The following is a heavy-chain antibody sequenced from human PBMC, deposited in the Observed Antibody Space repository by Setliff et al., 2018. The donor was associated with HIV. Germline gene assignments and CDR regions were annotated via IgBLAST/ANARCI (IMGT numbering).Heavy chain of an antibody. CDR3: AREQLGFGPPRGMDV. Sequence: SETLSLTCAVSGYSISSGYYWGWIRQPPGKGLEWIGSIYHSGSTYNNPSLKSRVTISVDTSKNQFSLKLTSVTAADTAMYYCAREQLGFGPPRGMDVWGQGTTVTVSS. CDR1: GYSISSGYY. J-gene: IGHJ6*02. D-gene: IGHD6-13*01. CDR2: IYHSGST. V-gene: IGHV4-38-2*02.